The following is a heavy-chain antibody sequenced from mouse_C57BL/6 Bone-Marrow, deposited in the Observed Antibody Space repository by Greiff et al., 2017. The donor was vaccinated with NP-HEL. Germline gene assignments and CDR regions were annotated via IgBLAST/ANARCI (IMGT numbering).Heavy chain of an antibody. CDR3: ARGDGPTWGY. CDR2: IYPRSGNT. V-gene: IGHV1-81*01. J-gene: IGHJ2*01. Sequence: QVQLKESGAELARPGASVKLSCKASGYTFTSYGISWVKERTGQGLEWIGEIYPRSGNTYYNEKFKGKATLTADKSSSTAYMELRSLTSEDSAVYFCARGDGPTWGYWGQGTTLTVSS. D-gene: IGHD2-3*01. CDR1: GYTFTSYG.